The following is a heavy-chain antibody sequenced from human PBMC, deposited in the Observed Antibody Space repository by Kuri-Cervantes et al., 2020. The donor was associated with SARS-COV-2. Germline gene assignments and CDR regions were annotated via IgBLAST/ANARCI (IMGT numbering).Heavy chain of an antibody. CDR3: ARHSPRSSYYYYYMDV. CDR1: GYSISSGHY. V-gene: IGHV4-38-2*01. Sequence: SETLSLTCAVSGYSISSGHYWGWIRQPPGKGLEWIGSIYHSGSTYYNPSLKSRVTISVDTSKNQFSLKLSSVTAADTAVYYCARHSPRSSYYYYYMDVWGKGTTVTVSS. CDR2: IYHSGST. J-gene: IGHJ6*03.